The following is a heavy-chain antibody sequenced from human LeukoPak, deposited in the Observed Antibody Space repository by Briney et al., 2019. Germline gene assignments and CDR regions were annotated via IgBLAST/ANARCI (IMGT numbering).Heavy chain of an antibody. V-gene: IGHV4-38-2*02. CDR2: IYHSGST. Sequence: SETLSLTCTVSGYSISSGYYWGWIRQPPGKGLEWIGSIYHSGSTYYNPSLKSRVTISVDTSKNQFSLKPSSVTAADTAVYYCARLLSSAAGDYWGQGTLVTVSS. D-gene: IGHD2-21*01. CDR3: ARLLSSAAGDY. J-gene: IGHJ4*02. CDR1: GYSISSGYY.